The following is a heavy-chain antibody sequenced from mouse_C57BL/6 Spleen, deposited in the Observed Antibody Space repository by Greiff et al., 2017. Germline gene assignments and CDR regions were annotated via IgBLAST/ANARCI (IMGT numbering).Heavy chain of an antibody. Sequence: QVQLQQSGPGLVQPSQSLSITCTVSGFSLTSYGVHWVRQSPGKGLEWLGVIWRGGSTDYNAAFMSRLSITKDNSKSQVFFKMNSLQADDTAIYXCAKNTPGSNYVGDWFAYWGQGTLVTVSA. CDR3: AKNTPGSNYVGDWFAY. CDR1: GFSLTSYG. J-gene: IGHJ3*01. CDR2: IWRGGST. V-gene: IGHV2-5*01. D-gene: IGHD2-5*01.